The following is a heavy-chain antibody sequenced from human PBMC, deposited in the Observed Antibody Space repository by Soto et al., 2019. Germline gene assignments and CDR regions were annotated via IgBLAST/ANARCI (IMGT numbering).Heavy chain of an antibody. D-gene: IGHD6-19*01. CDR2: IWYDGSNK. CDR1: GFTFSSYG. J-gene: IGHJ6*02. V-gene: IGHV3-33*01. Sequence: GGSLRLSCAASGFTFSSYGMHWVRQAPGKGLEWVAVIWYDGSNKYYADSVKGRFTISRDNSKNTLYLQMNSLRAEDTAVYYCARDPREQWLVDYGMDVWGQGTTVTVSS. CDR3: ARDPREQWLVDYGMDV.